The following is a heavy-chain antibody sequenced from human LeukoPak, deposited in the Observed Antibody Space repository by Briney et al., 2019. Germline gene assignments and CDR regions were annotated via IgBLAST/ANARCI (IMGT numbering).Heavy chain of an antibody. CDR3: ARSITASGH. D-gene: IGHD6-13*01. CDR2: INPDSGGT. Sequence: ASVKVSCKASGYTFTGYYIHWVRQAPGPGLEWMGYINPDSGGTNYTQKFQGRVTMTRDTSISTAYMELSGLTSDDTAVYYCARSITASGHWGQGTLVTVSS. J-gene: IGHJ4*02. V-gene: IGHV1-2*02. CDR1: GYTFTGYY.